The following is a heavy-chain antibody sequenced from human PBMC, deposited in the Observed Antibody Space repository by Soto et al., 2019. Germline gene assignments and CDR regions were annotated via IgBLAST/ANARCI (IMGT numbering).Heavy chain of an antibody. CDR1: GFNFRNYW. CDR2: IKQDGSEK. J-gene: IGHJ4*02. D-gene: IGHD3-9*01. CDR3: ARDEVGGYFES. Sequence: GGSLRLSCEASGFNFRNYWLTWSRQTPGKGREWVAKIKQDGSEKYYADSVEGRFTISRDNAKSSMYLQMNSLRDEDTALYYCARDEVGGYFESWGRGSLVTVSS. V-gene: IGHV3-7*05.